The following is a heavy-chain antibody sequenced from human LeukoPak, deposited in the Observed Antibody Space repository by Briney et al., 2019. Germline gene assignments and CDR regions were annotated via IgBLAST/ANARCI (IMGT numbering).Heavy chain of an antibody. CDR3: ASGRDYGVFDY. Sequence: GGSLRLSCAASGFTFSSYRMNWVRQAPGKGLEWVSSISSSSSYIYYADSVKGRFTISRDNAKNSLYLQMNNLRAEDTAVYYCASGRDYGVFDYWGQGTLVTVSS. CDR2: ISSSSSYI. V-gene: IGHV3-21*01. CDR1: GFTFSSYR. J-gene: IGHJ4*02. D-gene: IGHD4-17*01.